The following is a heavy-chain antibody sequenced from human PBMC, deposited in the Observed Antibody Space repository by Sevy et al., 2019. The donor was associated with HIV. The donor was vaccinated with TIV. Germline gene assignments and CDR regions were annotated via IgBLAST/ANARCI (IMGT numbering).Heavy chain of an antibody. CDR2: INSNSGAI. CDR3: ATEYSYDY. CDR1: GHTFSDYY. V-gene: IGHV1-2*02. Sequence: ASVKVSCKASGHTFSDYYIQWVRQAPGQGLEWMGWINSNSGAISYAQKFQGRVTMTRDTSISTVYMELSRLRSDDTAVYYCATEYSYDYWGQGTLVTVSS. J-gene: IGHJ4*02. D-gene: IGHD4-4*01.